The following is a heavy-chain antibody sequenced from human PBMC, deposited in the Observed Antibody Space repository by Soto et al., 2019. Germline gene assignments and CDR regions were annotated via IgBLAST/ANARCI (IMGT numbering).Heavy chain of an antibody. CDR2: IIPVFGTT. Sequence: QEQLVQSGAEVKKPGSSVKVSCKDSGGLFSSFAISWVRQAPGQGLEWMGGIIPVFGTTNYAQKFQGRVTITEDESTTTASMELSSLTSDDTAMYYCARGGGPYVWFNEFWGQGTQVTVSS. CDR3: ARGGGPYVWFNEF. D-gene: IGHD3-16*01. V-gene: IGHV1-69*01. CDR1: GGLFSSFA. J-gene: IGHJ4*02.